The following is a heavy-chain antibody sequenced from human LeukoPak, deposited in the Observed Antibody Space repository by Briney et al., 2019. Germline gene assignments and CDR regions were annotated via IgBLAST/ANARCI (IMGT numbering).Heavy chain of an antibody. CDR3: ARYKGGQLDY. CDR1: GYTLTELS. Sequence: GASVKVSCKVSGYTLTELSMHWVRQAPGQGLEWMGWISAYNGNTNYAQKLQGRVTMTTDTSTSTAYMELRSLRSDDTAVYYCARYKGGQLDYWGQGTLVTVSS. J-gene: IGHJ4*02. CDR2: ISAYNGNT. V-gene: IGHV1-18*01. D-gene: IGHD6-6*01.